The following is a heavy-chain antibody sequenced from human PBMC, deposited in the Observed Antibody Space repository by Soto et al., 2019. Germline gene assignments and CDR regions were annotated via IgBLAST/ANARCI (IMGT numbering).Heavy chain of an antibody. J-gene: IGHJ6*02. V-gene: IGHV4-59*08. CDR2: IYYSGST. Sequence: KSSETLSLTCTVSGGSISSYYWSWIRQPPGKGLEWIGYIYYSGSTNYNPSLKSRVTISVDTSKNQFSLKLSSVTAADTAVYYCARHKPAVATTAYYYYYYGMDIWGQGTTVTVSS. CDR3: ARHKPAVATTAYYYYYYGMDI. D-gene: IGHD5-12*01. CDR1: GGSISSYY.